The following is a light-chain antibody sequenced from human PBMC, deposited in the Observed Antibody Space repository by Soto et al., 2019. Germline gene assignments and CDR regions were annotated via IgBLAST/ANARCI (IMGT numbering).Light chain of an antibody. CDR3: QTWGTGRASVV. J-gene: IGLJ7*01. CDR1: SGHSNYA. Sequence: QPVLTQSPSASASLGASVKLTCTLSSGHSNYAIAWHQQQPEKGPRFLMKVNSGGSHIKGDGIPDRFSGSSSGAERYLFISSLQSGDEADYYCQTWGTGRASVVFGGGTQLTVL. V-gene: IGLV4-69*01. CDR2: VNSGGSH.